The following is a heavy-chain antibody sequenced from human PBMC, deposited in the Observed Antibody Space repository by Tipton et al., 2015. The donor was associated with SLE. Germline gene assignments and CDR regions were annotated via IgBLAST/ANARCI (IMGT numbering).Heavy chain of an antibody. Sequence: SLRLSCAASGFAFSSYWMHWVRQAPGKGLVWISRINSDGSITKYADSVKGRFTISRDNAKNTLFLQMDSLRAEDKAVYYCTRGGADFWGRGILVTVSS. CDR2: INSDGSIT. CDR1: GFAFSSYW. CDR3: TRGGADF. V-gene: IGHV3-74*01. J-gene: IGHJ4*02.